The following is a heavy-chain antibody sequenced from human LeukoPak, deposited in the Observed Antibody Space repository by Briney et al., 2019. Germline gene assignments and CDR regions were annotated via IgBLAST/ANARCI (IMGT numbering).Heavy chain of an antibody. CDR3: ARETYYYDSSGSACLDY. J-gene: IGHJ4*02. Sequence: GGSLRLSCAASGFTFSSYAMHWVRQAPGKGLEWVAVISYDGSNKYYADSVKGRFTISRDNSKNTLYLQMNSLRAEDTAVYYCARETYYYDSSGSACLDYWGQGTLVTVSS. CDR2: ISYDGSNK. D-gene: IGHD3-22*01. V-gene: IGHV3-30-3*01. CDR1: GFTFSSYA.